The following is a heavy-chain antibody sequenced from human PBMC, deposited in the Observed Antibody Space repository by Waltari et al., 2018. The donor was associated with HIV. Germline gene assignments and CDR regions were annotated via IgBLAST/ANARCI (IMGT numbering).Heavy chain of an antibody. V-gene: IGHV3-49*03. CDR1: GFTIGDYA. CDR3: SRDNPQWDY. Sequence: EVQLVESGGGLVQPGRSLRLSCTTSGFTIGDYAMGWFRQAPGKGVEWIGFIRSKVSGGTTEYAASVKGRFTISRDDSNSIVFLQMDSLKTEDTAMYYCSRDNPQWDYWGQGTLVTVSS. J-gene: IGHJ4*02. CDR2: IRSKVSGGTT. D-gene: IGHD2-8*01.